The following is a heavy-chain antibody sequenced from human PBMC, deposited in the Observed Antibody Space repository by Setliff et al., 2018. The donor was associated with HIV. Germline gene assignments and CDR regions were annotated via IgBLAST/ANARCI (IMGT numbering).Heavy chain of an antibody. J-gene: IGHJ3*02. D-gene: IGHD3-3*01. CDR2: INHSGST. CDR3: ARSKTFYDLWGGYYTHGAFKI. CDR1: GGSFSGYY. V-gene: IGHV4-34*01. Sequence: SLTCAVYGGSFSGYYWSWIRQPPGKGLECIGEINHSGSTNHNPSLKSRVTISVDTSKNQFSLNLTSVTAADTAVYYCARSKTFYDLWGGYYTHGAFKIWGLGTMVTVSS.